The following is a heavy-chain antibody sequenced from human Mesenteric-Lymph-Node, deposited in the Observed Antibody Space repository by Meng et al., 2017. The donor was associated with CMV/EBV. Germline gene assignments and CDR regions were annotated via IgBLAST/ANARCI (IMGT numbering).Heavy chain of an antibody. CDR2: IYYSGIT. V-gene: IGHV4-31*02. CDR3: ARSLYYDSSGYLD. CDR1: CGSRSRGGSH. D-gene: IGHD3-22*01. J-gene: IGHJ4*02. Sequence: VSCGSRSRGGSHWSWIRQHPGKGLEWIGYIYYSGITDYNPSLKSRVTISGDTSKNQFSLKLSSVTAADTAVYYCARSLYYDSSGYLDWGQGTLVTVSS.